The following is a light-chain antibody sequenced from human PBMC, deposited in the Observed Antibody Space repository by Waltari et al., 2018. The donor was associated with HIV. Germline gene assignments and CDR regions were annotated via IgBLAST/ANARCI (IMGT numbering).Light chain of an antibody. V-gene: IGKV3-20*01. Sequence: EIVLTQSPGTLSLSPGERATISCRASQSVSSSSLAWYQQKPGQAPRLLIYAASSRATGIPDRFSGSGSGTDFTLTISRLEPEDFAVYYCQQYGSSPPGTFGQGTKVEIK. J-gene: IGKJ1*01. CDR2: AAS. CDR1: QSVSSSS. CDR3: QQYGSSPPGT.